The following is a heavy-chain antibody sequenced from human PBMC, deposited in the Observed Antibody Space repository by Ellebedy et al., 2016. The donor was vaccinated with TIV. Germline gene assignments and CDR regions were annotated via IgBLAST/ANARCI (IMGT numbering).Heavy chain of an antibody. CDR1: AFTFSSHA. Sequence: GGSLRLSCSASAFTFSSHAMSWVRQAPGKGLEWVSVVTGGSDPTFYANFAKGRFTISKDISKNTLYLQMSDLRAEDSAVYYCARGSSGSPFSSYDYWGQGTLVTVSS. V-gene: IGHV3-23*01. CDR2: VTGGSDPT. J-gene: IGHJ4*02. CDR3: ARGSSGSPFSSYDY. D-gene: IGHD1-26*01.